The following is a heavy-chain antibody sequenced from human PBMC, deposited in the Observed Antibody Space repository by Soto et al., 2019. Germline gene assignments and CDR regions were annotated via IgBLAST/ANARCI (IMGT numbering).Heavy chain of an antibody. J-gene: IGHJ4*02. CDR1: GFIFSNYV. D-gene: IGHD1-26*01. Sequence: EVQLVDSGGGLVRPGGSLRLSCAASGFIFSNYVMSWVRQAPGKGLEWVSSNSDSACTSYYADSVKGRFTISRDNSKNTHSLQTNSLREEDTAIYYCAKRPRALLTFDYWGQGTLVTVSS. CDR2: NSDSACTS. V-gene: IGHV3-23*04. CDR3: AKRPRALLTFDY.